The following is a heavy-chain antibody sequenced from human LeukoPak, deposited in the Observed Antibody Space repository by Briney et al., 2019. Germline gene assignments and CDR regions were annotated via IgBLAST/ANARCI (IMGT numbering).Heavy chain of an antibody. D-gene: IGHD3-9*01. CDR3: ARDPYYDILTGLSDY. CDR2: ISSSSSYI. J-gene: IGHJ4*02. V-gene: IGHV3-21*01. Sequence: GGSPRLSCAASGFTFSSYSMNWVRQAPGKGLEWVSSISSSSSYIYYADSVKGRFTISRDNAKNSLYLQMNSLRAEDTAVYYCARDPYYDILTGLSDYWGQETLVTVSS. CDR1: GFTFSSYS.